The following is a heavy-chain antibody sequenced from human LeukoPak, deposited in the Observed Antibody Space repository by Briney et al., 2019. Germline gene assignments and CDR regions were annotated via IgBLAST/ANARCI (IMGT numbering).Heavy chain of an antibody. CDR1: GFTFSSYA. V-gene: IGHV3-23*01. D-gene: IGHD6-13*01. CDR3: AKMLRPAAGINWLDP. J-gene: IGHJ5*02. CDR2: ISGSGGST. Sequence: GGSLRLSCAASGFTFSSYAMSWVRQAPGEGVEWVSAISGSGGSTYYADSVKGRFTISRDNSKNTLYLQMNSLRAEDTAVYYCAKMLRPAAGINWLDPWGQGTLVTVSS.